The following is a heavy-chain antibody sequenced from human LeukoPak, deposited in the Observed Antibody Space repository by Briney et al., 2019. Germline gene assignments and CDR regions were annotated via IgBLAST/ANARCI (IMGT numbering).Heavy chain of an antibody. V-gene: IGHV3-23*01. CDR1: GFTFSNYA. CDR3: AKDWGYSSSQGYYFDY. Sequence: GGSLRLACAASGFTFSNYAVSWVRQAPGKGLEWVSGISGSGVATYSADSVKGRFTISRDNSKNTLYLQMNSLRAEDTAVYYCAKDWGYSSSQGYYFDYWGQGTLVTVSS. J-gene: IGHJ4*02. CDR2: ISGSGVAT. D-gene: IGHD6-13*01.